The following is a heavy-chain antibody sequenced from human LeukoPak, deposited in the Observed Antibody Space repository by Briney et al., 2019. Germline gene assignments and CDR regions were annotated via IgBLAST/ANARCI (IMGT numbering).Heavy chain of an antibody. J-gene: IGHJ4*02. D-gene: IGHD6-19*01. CDR1: GFNFSIYS. V-gene: IGHV3-7*01. CDR3: ARGQWLASYYFDY. CDR2: IKQDGSEK. Sequence: GGSLRLSCAASGFNFSIYSMNWVRQAPGKGLEWVANIKQDGSEKYYVDSVKGRFTISRDNSKNTLYLQMNSLRAEDTAVYYCARGQWLASYYFDYWGQGTLVTVSS.